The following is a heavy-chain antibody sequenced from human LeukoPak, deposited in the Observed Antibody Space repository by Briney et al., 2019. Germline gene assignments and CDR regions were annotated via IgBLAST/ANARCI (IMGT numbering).Heavy chain of an antibody. CDR3: AGGGDGYNLGAFDI. J-gene: IGHJ3*02. D-gene: IGHD5-24*01. CDR2: IYLSGSA. CDR1: GGSISSHY. V-gene: IGHV4-59*11. Sequence: SETLSLTCTVSGGSISSHYWSWIRQPPGKGLEWIGYIYLSGSANYKPSLKSRVTISVDTSKNQFSLKLSSVTAADTAVYYCAGGGDGYNLGAFDIWGQGTMVTVSS.